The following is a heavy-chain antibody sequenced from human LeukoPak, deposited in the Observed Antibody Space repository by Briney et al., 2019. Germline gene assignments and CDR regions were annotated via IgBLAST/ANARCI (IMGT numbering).Heavy chain of an antibody. J-gene: IGHJ3*02. Sequence: GASVKVSCKASGYTFTSYDINWVRQATGQGLEWMGWMNPNSGNTGYAQKFQGRVTITRNTSISTAYMELSSLRSEDTAVYYCARDSTSDSVGLYDSSGYDAFDIWGQGTMVTVSS. CDR1: GYTFTSYD. D-gene: IGHD3-22*01. V-gene: IGHV1-8*03. CDR3: ARDSTSDSVGLYDSSGYDAFDI. CDR2: MNPNSGNT.